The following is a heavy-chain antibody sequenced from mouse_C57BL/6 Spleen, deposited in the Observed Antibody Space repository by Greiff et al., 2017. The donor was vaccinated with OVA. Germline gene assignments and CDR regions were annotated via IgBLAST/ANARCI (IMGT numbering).Heavy chain of an antibody. D-gene: IGHD1-1*01. Sequence: VQLQQSGPELVKPGASVKISCKASGYAFSSSWMNWVKQRPGKGLEWIGRIYPGDGDTNYNGKFKGKATLTADKSSSTAYMQLSSLTSEDSAVYFCAAGGGSSPGDYWGQGTTLTVSS. V-gene: IGHV1-82*01. CDR1: GYAFSSSW. CDR2: IYPGDGDT. CDR3: AAGGGSSPGDY. J-gene: IGHJ2*01.